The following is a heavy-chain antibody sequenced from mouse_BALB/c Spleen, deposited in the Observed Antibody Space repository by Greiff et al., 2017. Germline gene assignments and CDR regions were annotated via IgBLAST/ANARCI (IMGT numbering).Heavy chain of an antibody. CDR1: GFTLSSVG. CDR2: ISSGSSTI. Sequence: EVMLVESGGGLVQPGGSRKLSCAASGFTLSSVGMHWVRQAPEKGLEWVAYISSGSSTIYYADTVKGRFTISRDNPKNTLFLQMTSLRSEDTAMYYCARSISNYDYDGPWFAYWGQGTLVTVSA. V-gene: IGHV5-17*02. CDR3: ARSISNYDYDGPWFAY. J-gene: IGHJ3*01. D-gene: IGHD2-4*01.